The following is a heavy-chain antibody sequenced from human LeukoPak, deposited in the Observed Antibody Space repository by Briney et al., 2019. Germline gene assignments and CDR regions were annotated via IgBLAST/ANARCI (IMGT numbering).Heavy chain of an antibody. J-gene: IGHJ4*02. Sequence: ASVKVSCKASGYTFTGYYMHWVRQAPGQGLEWMGWINPNSGGTNYAQKFQGRVTMARDTSISTAYMELSRLRSDDTAVYYCAKDNDSRDPPHFDYWGQGTLVTVSS. CDR1: GYTFTGYY. CDR2: INPNSGGT. D-gene: IGHD3-16*01. V-gene: IGHV1-2*02. CDR3: AKDNDSRDPPHFDY.